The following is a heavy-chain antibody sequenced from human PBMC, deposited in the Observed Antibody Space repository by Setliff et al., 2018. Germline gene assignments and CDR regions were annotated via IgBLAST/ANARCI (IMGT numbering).Heavy chain of an antibody. V-gene: IGHV1-18*01. CDR2: ISGYTGNT. Sequence: ASVKVSCKASGYTFANYGVTWVRQAPGQGLEWMGWISGYTGNTNYAQKLQGRVSMTTDTSTNTAYMELSNLRYDDTAIYYCARGGLASARRKGVFEHWGQGTLVT. CDR3: ARGGLASARRKGVFEH. CDR1: GYTFANYG. D-gene: IGHD6-6*01. J-gene: IGHJ4*02.